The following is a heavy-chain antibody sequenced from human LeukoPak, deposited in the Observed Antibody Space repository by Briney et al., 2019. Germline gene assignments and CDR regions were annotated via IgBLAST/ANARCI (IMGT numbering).Heavy chain of an antibody. V-gene: IGHV1-69*13. CDR2: IIPIFGTA. Sequence: ASVKVPCKASGGTFSSYAISWVRQAPGQGLEWMGGIIPIFGTANYAQKFQGRVTITADESTSTAYMELSSLRSEDTAVYYCARHRYDFWSGYYTHTYYYYGMDVWGQGTTVTVSS. CDR3: ARHRYDFWSGYYTHTYYYYGMDV. D-gene: IGHD3-3*01. J-gene: IGHJ6*02. CDR1: GGTFSSYA.